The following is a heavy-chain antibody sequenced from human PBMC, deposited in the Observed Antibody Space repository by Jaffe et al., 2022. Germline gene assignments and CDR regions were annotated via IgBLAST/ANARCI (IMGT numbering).Heavy chain of an antibody. V-gene: IGHV4-59*01. CDR1: GGSISSYY. CDR3: ARDRSSSRPWFDP. Sequence: QVQLQESGPGLVKPSETLSLTCTVSGGSISSYYWSWIRQPPGKGLEWIGYIYYSGSTNYNPSLKSRVTISVDTSKNQFSLKLSSVTAADTAVYYCARDRSSSRPWFDPWGQGTLVTVSS. D-gene: IGHD6-13*01. J-gene: IGHJ5*02. CDR2: IYYSGST.